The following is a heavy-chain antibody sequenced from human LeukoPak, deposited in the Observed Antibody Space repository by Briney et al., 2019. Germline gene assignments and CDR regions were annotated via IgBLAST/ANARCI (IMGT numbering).Heavy chain of an antibody. CDR2: IIPIFGTA. Sequence: SLKVSCRASGGTFSSYAISWVRQAPGQGPEWMGGIIPIFGTANYAQKFQGRVTITADESTSTAYMELSSLKTEDTAVYYCRSGYYKNDYWGQGTLVTVSS. CDR1: GGTFSSYA. V-gene: IGHV1-69*01. CDR3: RSGYYKNDY. J-gene: IGHJ4*02. D-gene: IGHD3-22*01.